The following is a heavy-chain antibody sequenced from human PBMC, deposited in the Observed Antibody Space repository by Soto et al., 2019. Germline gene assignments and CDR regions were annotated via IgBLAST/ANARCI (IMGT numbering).Heavy chain of an antibody. Sequence: EVQLVESGGGLVKPGESLRLSCAASGFTFNNAGMNWVRQVPWKGLEWVGRIKSEGNGRTIDYAAHVKGRFIISRDDSKNTLYLPMNSLKSEDTAVYYCTRDEVFDYWGQGTLVTVSS. V-gene: IGHV3-15*07. CDR1: GFTFNNAG. CDR2: IKSEGNGRTI. J-gene: IGHJ4*02. CDR3: TRDEVFDY.